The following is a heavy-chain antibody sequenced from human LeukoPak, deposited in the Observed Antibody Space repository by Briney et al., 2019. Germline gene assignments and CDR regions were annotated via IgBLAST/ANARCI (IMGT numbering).Heavy chain of an antibody. J-gene: IGHJ5*02. CDR1: GFTFSRYA. Sequence: GGSLRLSCATSGFTFSRYAMHWVRQAPGKGLEYVSAISSNGGSTYYADSVKGRFTISRDNSKNTLYLQMSSLRAEDTAVYYCVKGLTTVTTNWFDPWGQGTLVTVSS. CDR3: VKGLTTVTTNWFDP. D-gene: IGHD4-17*01. CDR2: ISSNGGST. V-gene: IGHV3-64D*06.